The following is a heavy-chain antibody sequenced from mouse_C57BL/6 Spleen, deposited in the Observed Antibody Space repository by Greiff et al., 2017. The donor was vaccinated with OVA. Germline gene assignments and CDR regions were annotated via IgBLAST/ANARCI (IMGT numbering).Heavy chain of an antibody. CDR3: ARSAYGNEAY. CDR1: GYTFTSYW. D-gene: IGHD2-1*01. V-gene: IGHV1-50*01. Sequence: QVQLKQPGAELVKPGASVKLSCKASGYTFTSYWLQWVKQRPGQGLEWIGEIDPSDSYTNYNQKFKGKATLTVDTSSSTAYMQLSSLTSEDSAVYYCARSAYGNEAYWGQGTLVTVSA. CDR2: IDPSDSYT. J-gene: IGHJ3*01.